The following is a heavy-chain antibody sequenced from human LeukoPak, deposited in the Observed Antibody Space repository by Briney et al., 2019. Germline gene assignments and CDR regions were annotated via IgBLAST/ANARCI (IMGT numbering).Heavy chain of an antibody. CDR2: IYYGSVFYSVST. CDR1: DGSISSSSYY. D-gene: IGHD2-15*01. V-gene: IGHV4-39*07. Sequence: SETLSLTCTVSDGSISSSSYYWGWIRQPPGKGLEWIGSIYYGSVFYSVSTYYNPSLKSRVTMSGDTSKNQFSLKLSSVTAADTAAYYCARLGYCIGGSCYYYYYMDVWGKGTTVTVSS. J-gene: IGHJ6*03. CDR3: ARLGYCIGGSCYYYYYMDV.